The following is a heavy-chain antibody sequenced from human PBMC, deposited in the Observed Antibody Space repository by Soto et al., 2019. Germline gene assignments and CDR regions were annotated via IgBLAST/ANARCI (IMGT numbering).Heavy chain of an antibody. V-gene: IGHV1-18*01. D-gene: IGHD5-18*01. Sequence: QVQLVQSGAEVKKPGASVKVSCKASGYTFTSYGITWVRQAPGQGLEWMGWISAHNGNTKYAQKLQGRVTMTTGTSTSTAYMEVRSLRSDDTAVYYCARDTAMALPDAWGQGTLVTVSS. CDR3: ARDTAMALPDA. CDR2: ISAHNGNT. CDR1: GYTFTSYG. J-gene: IGHJ4*02.